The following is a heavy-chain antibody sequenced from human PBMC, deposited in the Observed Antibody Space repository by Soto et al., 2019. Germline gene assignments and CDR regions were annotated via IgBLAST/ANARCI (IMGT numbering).Heavy chain of an antibody. CDR2: ISGSGGST. D-gene: IGHD6-13*01. J-gene: IGHJ4*02. CDR1: GFTFSSCA. CDR3: AKGSSSWYQTYFGY. Sequence: GGSLRLSCAASGFTFSSCAMSWVRQAPGKGLEWVSAISGSGGSTYYADSVKGRFTISRDNSKNTLYLQMNSLRAEDTAVYYCAKGSSSWYQTYFGYWGQGTLVTVSS. V-gene: IGHV3-23*01.